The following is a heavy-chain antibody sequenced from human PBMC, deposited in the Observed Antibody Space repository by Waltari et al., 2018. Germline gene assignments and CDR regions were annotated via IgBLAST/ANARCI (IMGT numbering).Heavy chain of an antibody. Sequence: QVQLQESGPGLVKPSETLSLTCVVSGYSISSGYYRGWIRQPPGKGLERIGSIYHSGSTYYNPSLKSRVTMSIDTSRNQFSLKLTSVTAADTAVYYCARHGTRITMTSSFHYWGQGTLVTVSS. V-gene: IGHV4-38-2*01. CDR2: IYHSGST. CDR1: GYSISSGYY. CDR3: ARHGTRITMTSSFHY. J-gene: IGHJ4*02. D-gene: IGHD3-3*01.